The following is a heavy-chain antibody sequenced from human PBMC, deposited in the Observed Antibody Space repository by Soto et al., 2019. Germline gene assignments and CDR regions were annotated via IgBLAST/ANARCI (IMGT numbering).Heavy chain of an antibody. CDR3: TIGSWSGEVFDI. V-gene: IGHV1-69*02. D-gene: IGHD2-21*01. J-gene: IGHJ3*02. CDR2: IIPMLGIA. CDR1: GGTFSIYS. Sequence: QVQLVQSGAEVKKPGSAVKVSCKDSGGTFSIYSMFWVRQAPGQGLEWMGRIIPMLGIANYAQKFQGRVPITADKSTGTAYMELSSLRSEDTALYYCTIGSWSGEVFDIWGQGTMVTVSS.